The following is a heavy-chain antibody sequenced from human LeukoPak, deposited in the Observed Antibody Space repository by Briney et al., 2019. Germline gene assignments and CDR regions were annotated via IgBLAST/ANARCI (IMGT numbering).Heavy chain of an antibody. V-gene: IGHV3-30*14. Sequence: GGSLRLSCAASGFTFSSYAMHWVRQAPGKGLGWVAVISYDGSNKYYADSVKGRFTISRDNSKNTLYLQMNSLTAEDTAVYYCATPLTGLHYWGQGTLVTVSS. D-gene: IGHD1-14*01. CDR3: ATPLTGLHY. J-gene: IGHJ4*02. CDR2: ISYDGSNK. CDR1: GFTFSSYA.